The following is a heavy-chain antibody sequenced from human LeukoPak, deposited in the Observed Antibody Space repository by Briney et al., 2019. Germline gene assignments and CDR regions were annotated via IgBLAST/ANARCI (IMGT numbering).Heavy chain of an antibody. D-gene: IGHD2-15*01. V-gene: IGHV1-18*01. J-gene: IGHJ4*02. CDR2: ISCYNGNT. Sequence: ASVKVSCKASGYTFTKYGITWVRQAPGQGLEWMGWISCYNGNTNYAQKLQGRVTMTTDTSTSTAYMEPRSLRSDDTALYYCGSGIAATFELYSDYWGQGTLVTVSS. CDR3: GSGIAATFELYSDY. CDR1: GYTFTKYG.